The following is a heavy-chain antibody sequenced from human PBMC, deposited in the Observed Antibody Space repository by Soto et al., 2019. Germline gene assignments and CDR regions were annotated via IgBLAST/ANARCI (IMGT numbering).Heavy chain of an antibody. CDR3: ARDDSFYGEPGYGMNV. V-gene: IGHV4-31*03. CDR1: GATISSGGFY. Sequence: QVQLQESGPGLVEASQTLSLTCTVSGATISSGGFYWSWIRQRPGKGLEWIGHIYYTGITYYKPSLNSRVTISVDMSRNQFSLRLRSVTAADTAKYFCARDDSFYGEPGYGMNVWGQGTTVTVSS. CDR2: IYYTGIT. J-gene: IGHJ6*02. D-gene: IGHD4-17*01.